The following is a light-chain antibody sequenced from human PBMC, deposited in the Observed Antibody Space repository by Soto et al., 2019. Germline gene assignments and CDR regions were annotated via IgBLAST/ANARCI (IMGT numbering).Light chain of an antibody. CDR2: EVS. CDR1: SSDVGGYNL. V-gene: IGLV2-14*01. J-gene: IGLJ2*01. CDR3: SSYATSTFVV. Sequence: QSALTQPASVSGSPGQSITISCTGTSSDVGGYNLVSWYQQHPGKAPKLMIYEVSNRPSGVSNRFSGSKSGNTASLTISGLLADDEGDYYCSSYATSTFVVFGGGTKVTVL.